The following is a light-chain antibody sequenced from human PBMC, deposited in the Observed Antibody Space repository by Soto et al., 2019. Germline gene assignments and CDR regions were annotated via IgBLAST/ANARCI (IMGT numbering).Light chain of an antibody. CDR2: GAS. V-gene: IGKV3-15*01. CDR3: QQYNNLPIT. CDR1: QCVSSN. Sequence: EIVMTQSRATLCVSPGERATLSCRASQCVSSNLAWYQQKPGQAPRLLIYGASTRATGIPARFSGSGSGTEVTLTISSLQSEDFAFYYCQQYNNLPITFGQGTRLEIK. J-gene: IGKJ5*01.